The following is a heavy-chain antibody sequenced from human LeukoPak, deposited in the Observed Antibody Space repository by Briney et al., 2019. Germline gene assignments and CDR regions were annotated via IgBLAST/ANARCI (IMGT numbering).Heavy chain of an antibody. Sequence: PGGSLRLSCAASGFTLSSYWMHWVRQAPGKGLVWVSRINTDGSSTSYADSVKGRFTISRDNAKNTLYLQMNSLRAEDTAVYYCATDCTNINCLNLDYWGQGTLVTVSS. CDR3: ATDCTNINCLNLDY. CDR2: INTDGSST. CDR1: GFTLSSYW. D-gene: IGHD2-8*01. J-gene: IGHJ4*02. V-gene: IGHV3-74*01.